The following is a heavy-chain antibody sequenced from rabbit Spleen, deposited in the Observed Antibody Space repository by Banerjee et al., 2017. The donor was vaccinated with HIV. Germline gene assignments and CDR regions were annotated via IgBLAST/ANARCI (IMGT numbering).Heavy chain of an antibody. CDR1: GVSFSSNYY. J-gene: IGHJ6*01. D-gene: IGHD8-1*01. Sequence: QSLEESGGDLVKPGASLTLTCSASGVSFSSNYYMCWVRQAPGKGLEWIACIDTGSSGFTYFASWAKGRFTCSKTSSTTVTLQMTSLTAADTATYFCARDTGSSFSSYGMDLWGPGHPRHRL. CDR3: ARDTGSSFSSYGMDL. CDR2: IDTGSSGFT. V-gene: IGHV1S40*01.